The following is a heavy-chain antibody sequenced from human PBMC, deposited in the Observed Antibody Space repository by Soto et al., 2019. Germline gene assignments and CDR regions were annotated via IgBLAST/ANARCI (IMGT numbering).Heavy chain of an antibody. J-gene: IGHJ5*01. Sequence: EVKLAESGGGLVQPGGSLRLSCEASGLTLSNYWTSWVRQGPGKGLEWVAHTNEGGSDKHYVGSVRGRFIISKDNVKNSLSLQMSSLRGDDTVVYYCVAWGNWFNSWGQGTLVTVSS. V-gene: IGHV3-7*01. CDR2: TNEGGSDK. CDR3: VAWGNWFNS. D-gene: IGHD3-16*01. CDR1: GLTLSNYW.